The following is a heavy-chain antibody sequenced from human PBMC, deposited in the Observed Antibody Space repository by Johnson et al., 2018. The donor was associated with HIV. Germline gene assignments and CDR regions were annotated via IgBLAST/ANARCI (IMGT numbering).Heavy chain of an antibody. J-gene: IGHJ3*02. CDR2: ISGGGGST. Sequence: VQLVESGGGLVQPGRSLRLSCAASGFTFDDYAMHWVRQAPGKGLEWVSGISGGGGSTYYADSVKGRFTISRDNSQNMLYLQMNDLKTEDTAVYYCTTAIFGVMFHAFDIWGQGTMVTVSS. V-gene: IGHV3-23*04. CDR1: GFTFDDYA. D-gene: IGHD3-3*01. CDR3: TTAIFGVMFHAFDI.